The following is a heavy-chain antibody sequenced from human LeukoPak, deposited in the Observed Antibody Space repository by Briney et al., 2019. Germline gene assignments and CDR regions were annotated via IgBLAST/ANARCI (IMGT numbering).Heavy chain of an antibody. V-gene: IGHV3-48*03. Sequence: GGSLRLSCVASGFTFSSYAMSWVRQAPGKGLEWVSYISTSGANIYYAASVKGRFTISRDNTKNLLYLQMNSLRAEDTAVYYCARRGDSWGQGTLVTVSS. CDR1: GFTFSSYA. CDR3: ARRGDS. CDR2: ISTSGANI. J-gene: IGHJ4*02.